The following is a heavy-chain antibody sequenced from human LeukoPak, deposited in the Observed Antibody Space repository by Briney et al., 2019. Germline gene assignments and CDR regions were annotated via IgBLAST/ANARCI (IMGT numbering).Heavy chain of an antibody. V-gene: IGHV5-51*01. CDR2: IFPGDSDT. J-gene: IGHJ2*01. CDR3: ARRDCGANYWYFDV. Sequence: KPGESLKISCKGSGYTFTNYWIGWVRQMPGEGLEWMGIIFPGDSDTRYSPSFEGQVTISVDKSITTAYLQWSSLRASDSAMYYCARRDCGANYWYFDVWGRGTLVTVSS. D-gene: IGHD2-21*01. CDR1: GYTFTNYW.